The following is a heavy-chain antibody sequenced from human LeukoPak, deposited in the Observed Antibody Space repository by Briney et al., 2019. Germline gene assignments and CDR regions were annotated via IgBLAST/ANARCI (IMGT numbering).Heavy chain of an antibody. Sequence: PGRSLTLSCAPSALTVSNFPIHWVRQAPGKGRECVALIQDDVATTNYVDSVRGRFPISRDNYKSTVYLQMNSLKPDDTAVYYCATQSLTLVVVISPFDYWGQGTLVTVSS. D-gene: IGHD3-22*01. V-gene: IGHV3-30*02. J-gene: IGHJ4*02. CDR2: IQDDVATT. CDR3: ATQSLTLVVVISPFDY. CDR1: ALTVSNFP.